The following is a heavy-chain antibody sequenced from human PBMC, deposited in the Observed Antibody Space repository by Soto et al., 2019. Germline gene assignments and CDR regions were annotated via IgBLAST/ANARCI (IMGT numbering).Heavy chain of an antibody. V-gene: IGHV1-3*01. CDR2: INAGNGNT. J-gene: IGHJ4*02. D-gene: IGHD3-10*01. Sequence: GASVKVSCKASGYTFTGYAMHWVRQAPGQRLEWMGWINAGNGNTKYSQKFQGRVTITRDTSASTAYMELSSLRSEDTAVYYCAREHGSGALTVYGSGLEFDYWGQGTLVTVSS. CDR3: AREHGSGALTVYGSGLEFDY. CDR1: GYTFTGYA.